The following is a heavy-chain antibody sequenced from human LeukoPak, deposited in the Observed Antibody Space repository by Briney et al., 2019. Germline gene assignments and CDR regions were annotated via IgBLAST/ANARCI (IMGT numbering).Heavy chain of an antibody. CDR1: GFIFDDYG. D-gene: IGHD1-14*01. J-gene: IGHJ4*02. V-gene: IGHV3-20*04. Sequence: GGSLRLSCAASGFIFDDYGMSWVRQSPGKGLEWVSGINWNGGSTGYADSVKGRFTISRDNAKNSLYLQINSLRAEDTALYYCARNWRIGPTAHDYWGQGTLVTVSS. CDR2: INWNGGST. CDR3: ARNWRIGPTAHDY.